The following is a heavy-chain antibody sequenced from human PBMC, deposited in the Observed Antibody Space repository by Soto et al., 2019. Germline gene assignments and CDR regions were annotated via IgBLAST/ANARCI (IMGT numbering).Heavy chain of an antibody. D-gene: IGHD2-15*01. V-gene: IGHV4-59*01. CDR1: GGSISSYY. J-gene: IGHJ5*02. CDR3: ARGPYCSGGSCYANWFDP. Sequence: LSLTYTVSGGSISSYYWSWIRQPPGKGLEWIGYIYYSGSTNYNPSLKSRVTISVDTSKNQFSLKLSSVTAADTAVYYCARGPYCSGGSCYANWFDPWGQGTLVTVAS. CDR2: IYYSGST.